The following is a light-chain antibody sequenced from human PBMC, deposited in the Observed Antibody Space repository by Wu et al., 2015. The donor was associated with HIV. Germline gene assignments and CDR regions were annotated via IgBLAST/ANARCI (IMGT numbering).Light chain of an antibody. J-gene: IGKJ1*01. V-gene: IGKV1-8*01. CDR1: QGISNY. CDR3: QQYYSDPQT. CDR2: SAS. Sequence: AIQMTQSPSSLSASTGDKVTITCRASQGISNYLAWYQQKPGKAPNLLIYSASTLQSGVPSRFNGSGSGTDFTLTINCLQSEDFVTYYCQQYYSDPQTFGQGTKVET.